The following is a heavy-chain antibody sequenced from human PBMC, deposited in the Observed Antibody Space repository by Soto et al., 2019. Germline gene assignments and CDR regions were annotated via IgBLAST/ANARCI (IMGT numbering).Heavy chain of an antibody. V-gene: IGHV1-18*04. CDR2: ISAYNGNT. CDR1: GYAFTDYY. Sequence: GASVKVSCKASGYAFTDYYMHWVRQAPGQGLEWMGWISAYNGNTNYAQKLQGRVTMTTDTSTSTAYMELRSLRSDDTAVYYCARDSPPPREWGQGTLVTVSS. CDR3: ARDSPPPRE. J-gene: IGHJ4*02.